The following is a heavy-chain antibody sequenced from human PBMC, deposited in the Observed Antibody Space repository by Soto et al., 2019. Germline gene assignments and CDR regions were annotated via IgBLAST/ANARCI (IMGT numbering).Heavy chain of an antibody. CDR3: ARRHAYSSSWYYFDY. CDR2: IYYSGST. V-gene: IGHV4-4*02. D-gene: IGHD6-13*01. J-gene: IGHJ4*02. Sequence: SETLSLTCAVSGGSISSNNWWSWVRQPPGKGLEWIGYIYYSGSTYYNPSLKSRVTISVDTSKNHFSLKLSSVTAADTAVYYCARRHAYSSSWYYFDYWGQGTLVTVSS. CDR1: GGSISSNNW.